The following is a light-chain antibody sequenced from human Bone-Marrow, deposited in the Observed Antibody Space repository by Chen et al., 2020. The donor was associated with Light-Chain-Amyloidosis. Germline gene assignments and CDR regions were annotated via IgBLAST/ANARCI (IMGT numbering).Light chain of an antibody. CDR3: QSYQGSSQGV. V-gene: IGLV6-57*01. Sequence: NFMLTQPHSVSESPGKTVIISCTRSSGSIAPNYVQWYQQHPGSSPTTVIYEDDQRPSGVPDRFSGSIDRSSNAASLTISGLKTEDEADYYCQSYQGSSQGVFGGGTKLTVL. CDR2: EDD. J-gene: IGLJ3*02. CDR1: SGSIAPNY.